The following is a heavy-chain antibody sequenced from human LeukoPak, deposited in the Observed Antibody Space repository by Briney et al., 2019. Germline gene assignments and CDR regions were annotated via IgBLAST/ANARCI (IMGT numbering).Heavy chain of an antibody. CDR1: GFTFSSYW. CDR2: IKQDGSEK. Sequence: GGSLRLSCAASGFTFSSYWMSWLRQAPGKGLEWVANIKQDGSEKYYVDSVEGRFTISRDNAKNSLYLQMNSLRAEDTALYYCAKELLGYCSSTSCLGFYGMDVWGQGTTVTVSS. D-gene: IGHD2-2*01. J-gene: IGHJ6*02. V-gene: IGHV3-7*03. CDR3: AKELLGYCSSTSCLGFYGMDV.